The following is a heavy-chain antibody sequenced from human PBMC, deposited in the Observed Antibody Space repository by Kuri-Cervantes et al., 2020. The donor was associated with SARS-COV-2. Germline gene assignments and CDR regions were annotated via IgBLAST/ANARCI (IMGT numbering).Heavy chain of an antibody. CDR1: GFTFSSYA. J-gene: IGHJ4*02. CDR3: VKDVGYVDLAFGY. CDR2: ISRNGGST. V-gene: IGHV3-64D*08. Sequence: GESLKISCSASGFTFSSYAMHWVRQAPGKGLEYVSAISRNGGSTYYADSVKGRFTISRDNSKNTLYLQMSSLRAEDTAVYYCVKDVGYVDLAFGYWGQGTLVTVSS. D-gene: IGHD4-17*01.